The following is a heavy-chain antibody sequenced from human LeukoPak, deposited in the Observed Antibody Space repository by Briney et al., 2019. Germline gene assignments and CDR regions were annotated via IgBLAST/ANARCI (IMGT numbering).Heavy chain of an antibody. CDR1: GFTFDDYA. Sequence: GGSLRLSCAASGFTFDDYAMHWVRQAPGKGLEWVSLISGDGDSTYYADSVKGRFTISRDNSKNSLYLQMNSLRSEDTALYYSGKDIHERGYADCWGQGTLVTVSS. CDR2: ISGDGDST. CDR3: GKDIHERGYADC. J-gene: IGHJ4*02. V-gene: IGHV3-43*02. D-gene: IGHD3-22*01.